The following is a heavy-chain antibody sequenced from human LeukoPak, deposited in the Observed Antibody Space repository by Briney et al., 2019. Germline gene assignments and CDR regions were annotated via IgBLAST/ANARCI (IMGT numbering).Heavy chain of an antibody. V-gene: IGHV3-21*01. CDR2: ISSSSSYI. J-gene: IGHJ6*03. CDR3: ARVGPVVPAAILDYYYYYMDV. Sequence: GSLRLSCAASGFTFSSYSMNWVRQAPGKGLEWVSSISSSSSYIYYADSVKGRFTISRDNAKNSLYLQMNSLRAEDTAVYYCARVGPVVPAAILDYYYYYMDVWGKGTTATVSS. D-gene: IGHD2-2*01. CDR1: GFTFSSYS.